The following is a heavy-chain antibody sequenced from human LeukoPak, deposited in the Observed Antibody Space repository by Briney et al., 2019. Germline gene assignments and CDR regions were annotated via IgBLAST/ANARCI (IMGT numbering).Heavy chain of an antibody. CDR3: AKDHFGQQLVDGYFDY. D-gene: IGHD6-13*01. CDR1: GFTFSSYA. Sequence: QPGGSLRLSCAASGFTFSSYAMSWVRQAPGKGLEWVSAISGSGGSTYYADSVKGRFTISRDNSKNMLYLQMNSLRAEDTAVYYCAKDHFGQQLVDGYFDYWGQGTLVTVSS. V-gene: IGHV3-23*01. J-gene: IGHJ4*02. CDR2: ISGSGGST.